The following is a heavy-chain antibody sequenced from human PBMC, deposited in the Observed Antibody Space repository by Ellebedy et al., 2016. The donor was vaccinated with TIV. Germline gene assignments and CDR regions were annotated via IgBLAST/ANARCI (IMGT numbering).Heavy chain of an antibody. Sequence: GGSLRLSCAASGFTFSSYAMSWVRQAPGKGLEWVSAISGSGGSTYYADSVKGRFTISRDNSKNTLFLQMNSLRAEDTATYYCAKIECTGPWSNCPMDVWGQGTTVTVSS. CDR2: ISGSGGST. D-gene: IGHD2-8*02. V-gene: IGHV3-23*01. CDR1: GFTFSSYA. J-gene: IGHJ6*02. CDR3: AKIECTGPWSNCPMDV.